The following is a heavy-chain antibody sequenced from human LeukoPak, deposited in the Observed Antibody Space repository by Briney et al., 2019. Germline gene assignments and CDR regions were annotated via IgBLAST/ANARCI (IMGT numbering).Heavy chain of an antibody. J-gene: IGHJ4*02. Sequence: GGSLRLSCAASGFTFSSYDVNWVRQAPGKGLEWVSYISSRGSTIYYADSVEGRFTISRDNAKNSLYLEMNSLRAEDTAVYYCARVLTGYYIADYWGQGTLVTVSS. CDR2: ISSRGSTI. D-gene: IGHD3-9*01. V-gene: IGHV3-48*03. CDR1: GFTFSSYD. CDR3: ARVLTGYYIADY.